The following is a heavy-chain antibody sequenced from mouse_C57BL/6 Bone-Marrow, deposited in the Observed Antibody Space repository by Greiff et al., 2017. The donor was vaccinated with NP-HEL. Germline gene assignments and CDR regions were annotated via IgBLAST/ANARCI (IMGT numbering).Heavy chain of an antibody. CDR1: GYTFTSYW. V-gene: IGHV1-64*01. CDR3: AREGEAYAMDY. D-gene: IGHD2-13*01. CDR2: IHPNSGST. J-gene: IGHJ4*01. Sequence: QVQLQQPGAELVKPAASVKLSCKASGYTFTSYWMHWVKQRPGQGLEWIGMIHPNSGSTNYNEKFKSKATLTVDKSSSTAYMQLSSLTSEDSAVYYCAREGEAYAMDYWGQGTSVTVSS.